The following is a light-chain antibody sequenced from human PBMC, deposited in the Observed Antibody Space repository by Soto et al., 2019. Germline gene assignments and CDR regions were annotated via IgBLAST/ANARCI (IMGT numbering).Light chain of an antibody. CDR2: EVT. CDR3: SAYTGSSTWV. Sequence: QSALTQPASVSGSPGQSITISCTGTSSDVGGYNHVSWYQQDPGTAPQLMIYEVTNRPSGVSNRFSGSKSGNTASLTISGLEAEDEADYYCSAYTGSSTWVFGGGTKLTVL. J-gene: IGLJ3*02. V-gene: IGLV2-14*01. CDR1: SSDVGGYNH.